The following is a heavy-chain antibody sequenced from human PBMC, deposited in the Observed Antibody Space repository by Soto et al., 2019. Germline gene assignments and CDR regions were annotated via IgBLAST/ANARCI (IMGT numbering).Heavy chain of an antibody. D-gene: IGHD6-13*01. CDR3: ARAKAPLYSSSWYWFDP. Sequence: QVQLQESGPGLVKPSETLSLTCTVSGGSISSYYWCWIRQPPGKGLEWIGYIYYSGSTNYNPSLKSGVTISVDTSKNQFSLKLSSVTAADTAVYYCARAKAPLYSSSWYWFDPWGQGTLVTVSS. J-gene: IGHJ5*02. V-gene: IGHV4-59*08. CDR2: IYYSGST. CDR1: GGSISSYY.